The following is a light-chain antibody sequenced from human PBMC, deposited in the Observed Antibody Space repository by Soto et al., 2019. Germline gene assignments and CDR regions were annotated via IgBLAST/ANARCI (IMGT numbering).Light chain of an antibody. CDR2: KAS. Sequence: DIPITQSPSTLSASVGDRVTITCRASQSISSWLAWYQQKPGKDPNLLIYKASSLESGVPSRFRGSGSGTEFTLTISSLQPDDFATYYCQQYNSWWTFGQGTKVEIK. V-gene: IGKV1-5*03. CDR3: QQYNSWWT. CDR1: QSISSW. J-gene: IGKJ1*01.